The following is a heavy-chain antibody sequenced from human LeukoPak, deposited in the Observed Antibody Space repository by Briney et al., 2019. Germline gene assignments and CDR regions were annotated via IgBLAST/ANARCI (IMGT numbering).Heavy chain of an antibody. Sequence: ASETLSLTCTVSGYSFSSGYYWGWIRQPPGKGLEWIGSIYHSGSTYYNPSLKSRVTISVDTSKNQFSLKLSSVTAADTAVYYCAREGYYDSSGYSFDYWGQGTLVTVSS. CDR1: GYSFSSGYY. CDR2: IYHSGST. J-gene: IGHJ4*02. V-gene: IGHV4-38-2*02. D-gene: IGHD3-22*01. CDR3: AREGYYDSSGYSFDY.